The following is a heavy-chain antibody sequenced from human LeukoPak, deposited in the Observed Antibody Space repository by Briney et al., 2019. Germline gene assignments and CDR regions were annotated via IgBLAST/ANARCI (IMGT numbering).Heavy chain of an antibody. Sequence: SETLSLTCTVSGASISTYYWSWIRQPPGKGMEWIGFIHYSGSTNYNPSLKSRVTISVDTSKNQFSLKLSSVTAADTAVYYCARLWDYYGSGSVDYWGQGTLVTVSS. CDR3: ARLWDYYGSGSVDY. V-gene: IGHV4-59*08. CDR2: IHYSGST. J-gene: IGHJ4*02. CDR1: GASISTYY. D-gene: IGHD3-10*01.